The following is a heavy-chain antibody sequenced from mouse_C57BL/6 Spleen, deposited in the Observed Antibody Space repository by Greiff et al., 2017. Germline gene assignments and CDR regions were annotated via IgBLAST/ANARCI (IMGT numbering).Heavy chain of an antibody. CDR2: IDPETGGT. Sequence: QVQLKESGAELVRPGASVTLSCKASGYTFTDYEMHWVKQTPVHGLEWIGAIDPETGGTAYNQKFKGKAILTADKSSSTAYMELRSLTSEDSAVYYCTKSYYGSRDYAMDYWGQGTSVTVSS. CDR1: GYTFTDYE. V-gene: IGHV1-15*01. J-gene: IGHJ4*01. D-gene: IGHD1-1*01. CDR3: TKSYYGSRDYAMDY.